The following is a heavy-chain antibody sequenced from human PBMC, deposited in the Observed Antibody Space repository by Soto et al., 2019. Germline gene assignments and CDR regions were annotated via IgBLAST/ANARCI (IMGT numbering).Heavy chain of an antibody. J-gene: IGHJ6*02. Sequence: QVQLQESGPGLVKSSQTLSLTCTVSGGSISSDGNYWSWIRQHPGKGLEWIGYIYYSGSTNDNPSLKSRVTIAVDTSKNQFALKLNSVTAADTAVDYCARAQIVRGIMYYYGMDVWGQGTTVTVSS. CDR2: IYYSGST. D-gene: IGHD3-10*02. CDR1: GGSISSDGNY. CDR3: ARAQIVRGIMYYYGMDV. V-gene: IGHV4-31*03.